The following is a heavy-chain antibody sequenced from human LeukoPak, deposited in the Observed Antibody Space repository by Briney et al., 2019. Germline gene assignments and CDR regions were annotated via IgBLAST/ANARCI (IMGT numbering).Heavy chain of an antibody. CDR1: GFTFDDSA. D-gene: IGHD3-22*01. V-gene: IGHV3-9*01. J-gene: IGHJ1*01. Sequence: AGRSLRLSCAASGFTFDDSAMHWVRQVPGKGLEWVSGISWNSGIIDYADSVKGRFTISRDNAKNSLYLQMNNLRPDDTAFYYCAKAPPYYSDSSGYFQHWGQGTLVTVSS. CDR2: ISWNSGII. CDR3: AKAPPYYSDSSGYFQH.